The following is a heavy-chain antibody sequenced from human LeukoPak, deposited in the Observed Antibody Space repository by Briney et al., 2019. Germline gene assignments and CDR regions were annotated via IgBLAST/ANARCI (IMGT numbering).Heavy chain of an antibody. J-gene: IGHJ4*02. CDR3: ARDSPMGDGYSTGDY. V-gene: IGHV1-69*05. D-gene: IGHD5-24*01. CDR1: GGTFSSYA. Sequence: SVKVSCKASGGTFSSYAISWVRQAPGQGLEWMGRIIPIFGTANYAQKFQGRVTITTDESTSKAYLEMSSLRSEDTAVYYCARDSPMGDGYSTGDYWGQGTLVTVSS. CDR2: IIPIFGTA.